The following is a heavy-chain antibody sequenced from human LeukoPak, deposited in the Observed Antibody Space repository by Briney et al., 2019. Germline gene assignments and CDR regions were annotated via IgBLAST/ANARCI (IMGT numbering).Heavy chain of an antibody. CDR3: ARASSCDSYYDFWSGYCTENWFDP. Sequence: PSETLSLTCTVSGGSISSSSYYWGWIRQPPGKGLEWIGSIYHSGSTYYNPSLKSRVTISIDTSKNQFSLKLSSVTAADTAVYYCARASSCDSYYDFWSGYCTENWFDPWGQGTLVTVSS. D-gene: IGHD3-3*01. CDR1: GGSISSSSYY. V-gene: IGHV4-39*01. CDR2: IYHSGST. J-gene: IGHJ5*02.